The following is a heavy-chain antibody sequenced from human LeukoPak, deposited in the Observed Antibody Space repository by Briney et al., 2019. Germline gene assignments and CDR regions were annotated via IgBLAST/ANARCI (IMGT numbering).Heavy chain of an antibody. J-gene: IGHJ6*03. CDR1: GFTFSRYG. V-gene: IGHV3-23*01. CDR2: ISGSGGRT. D-gene: IGHD3-10*01. Sequence: GGILRLSCAASGFTFSRYGMSWVRQAPGKGLEWVSAISGSGGRTYYADSVKGRFTISRDNSKNTLYLQMNSLRAEDTAVYNCAKGDFYGSGRDYYYYMDVWGKGTTVTISS. CDR3: AKGDFYGSGRDYYYYMDV.